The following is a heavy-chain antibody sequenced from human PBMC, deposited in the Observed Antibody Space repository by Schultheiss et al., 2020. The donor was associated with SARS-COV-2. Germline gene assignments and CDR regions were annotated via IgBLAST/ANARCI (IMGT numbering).Heavy chain of an antibody. V-gene: IGHV3-30*18. CDR2: ISYDGSHK. CDR1: GFTFSSYG. Sequence: GESLKISCAASGFTFSSYGMHWVRQAPGKGLEWVAVISYDGSHKYYADSVKGRFTISRDNSKNTLYVQISSLRAEDTAVYYCAKSEAYGTHTFDSWGQGTLVTVSS. D-gene: IGHD3-10*01. CDR3: AKSEAYGTHTFDS. J-gene: IGHJ4*02.